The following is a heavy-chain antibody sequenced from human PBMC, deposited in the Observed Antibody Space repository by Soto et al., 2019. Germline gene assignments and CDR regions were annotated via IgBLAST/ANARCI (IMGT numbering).Heavy chain of an antibody. CDR3: ARVMSTGTTVDYYYGMDV. CDR2: ISAYNGNT. V-gene: IGHV1-18*01. D-gene: IGHD1-7*01. CDR1: GYTFTSYG. J-gene: IGHJ6*02. Sequence: QVQLVQSGAEVKKPGASVKVSCKASGYTFTSYGISWVRQAPGQGLEWMGWISAYNGNTLYAQNLQGSVTMTTDTSTSTAYMELGSLISDDTAVYYCARVMSTGTTVDYYYGMDVWGQGTTVTVSS.